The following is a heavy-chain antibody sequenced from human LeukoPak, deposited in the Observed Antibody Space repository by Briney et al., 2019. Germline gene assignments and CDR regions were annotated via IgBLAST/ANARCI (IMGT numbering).Heavy chain of an antibody. CDR2: IYYSGST. V-gene: IGHV4-59*01. CDR1: GGSISSYY. CDR3: ARERLGAFDI. D-gene: IGHD4-11*01. Sequence: SETLSLTCTVSGGSISSYYWSWIRQPPGKGLEWIGYIYYSGSTNYNPSLKSRVTISVDTSKNQFSLKLSSVTAADTAVYYCARERLGAFDIWGQGTMVTVSS. J-gene: IGHJ3*02.